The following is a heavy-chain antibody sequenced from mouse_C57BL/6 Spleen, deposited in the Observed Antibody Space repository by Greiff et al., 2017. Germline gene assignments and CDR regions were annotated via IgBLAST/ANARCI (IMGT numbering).Heavy chain of an antibody. CDR1: GFTFSDYG. D-gene: IGHD1-2*01. Sequence: DVQLVESGGGLVKPGGSLKLSCAASGFTFSDYGMHWVRQAPEKGLEWVAYISSGSSTIYYADTVKGRFTISRDNAKNTLFLQMTSLRSEDTAMYYCARTALEGYFDYWGQGTTLTVSS. V-gene: IGHV5-17*01. J-gene: IGHJ2*01. CDR2: ISSGSSTI. CDR3: ARTALEGYFDY.